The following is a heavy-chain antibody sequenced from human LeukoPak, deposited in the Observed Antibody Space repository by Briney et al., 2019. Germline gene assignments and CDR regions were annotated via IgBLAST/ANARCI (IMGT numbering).Heavy chain of an antibody. CDR2: IIPIFGTA. D-gene: IGHD4-17*01. CDR3: ARDPRWAYGDYPRGFDY. V-gene: IGHV1-69*13. J-gene: IGHJ4*02. Sequence: SVKVSCKASGGTFSSYAISWVRQAPGQGLEWMGGIIPIFGTANYAQKFQGRVTITADEPTSTAYMELSSLRSEDTAVYYCARDPRWAYGDYPRGFDYWGQGTLVTVSS. CDR1: GGTFSSYA.